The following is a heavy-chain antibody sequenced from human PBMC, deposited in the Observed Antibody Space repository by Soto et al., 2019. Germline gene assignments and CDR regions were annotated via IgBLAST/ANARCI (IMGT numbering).Heavy chain of an antibody. V-gene: IGHV4-61*01. D-gene: IGHD3-3*01. J-gene: IGHJ4*02. CDR2: ISYSETT. Sequence: QVHLQESGPGLVKPSETLSLTCSVSVGSVSSGRYSWTWIRQPPGKGLEWIGNISYSETTNYNPSLRRRVTISLDTSKNQFSLTLTSVTAADTAVYYCASTSYDSTNFFRILDSWGQGTQVTVSS. CDR1: VGSVSSGRYS. CDR3: ASTSYDSTNFFRILDS.